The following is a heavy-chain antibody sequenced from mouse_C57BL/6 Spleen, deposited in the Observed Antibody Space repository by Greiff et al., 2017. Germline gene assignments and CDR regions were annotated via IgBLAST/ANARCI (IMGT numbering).Heavy chain of an antibody. J-gene: IGHJ3*01. V-gene: IGHV1-74*01. CDR1: GYTFTSYW. D-gene: IGHD2-4*01. CDR2: IHPSDSDT. CDR3: AIYDYDDWFAD. Sequence: QVQLQQPGAELVKPGASVKVSCKASGYTFTSYWMHWVKQRPGQGLEWIGRIHPSDSDTNYNQKFKGKATLTVDKSSSTAYMQRSSLTSEDSAVYYCAIYDYDDWFADWGQGTLVTVSA.